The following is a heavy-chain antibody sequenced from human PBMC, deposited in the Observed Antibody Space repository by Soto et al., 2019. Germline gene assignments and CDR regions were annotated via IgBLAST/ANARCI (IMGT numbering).Heavy chain of an antibody. J-gene: IGHJ6*02. Sequence: QVQLQESGPGLVKPSETLSLTCTVSGGSISSYYWSWIRQPPGKGLEWIGYIYYSGSTNYNPSLTSRVTISVDTSKNQFSLKLSSVTAADTAVYYCASAKGYGMDVWGQGTTVTVSS. CDR2: IYYSGST. CDR3: ASAKGYGMDV. V-gene: IGHV4-59*08. CDR1: GGSISSYY.